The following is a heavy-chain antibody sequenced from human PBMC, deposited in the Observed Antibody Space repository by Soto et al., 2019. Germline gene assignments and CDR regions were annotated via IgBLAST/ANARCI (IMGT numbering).Heavy chain of an antibody. CDR1: GFTFSSYG. Sequence: GGSLRLSCAASGFTFSSYGMHWVRQAPGKGLEWVAVIWYDGSNKYYADSVKGRFTISRDNSKNTLYLQMNSLRAEDTAVYYCARDDSDCGGDCYYFDYWGQGTLVTVSS. D-gene: IGHD2-21*02. J-gene: IGHJ4*02. V-gene: IGHV3-33*01. CDR2: IWYDGSNK. CDR3: ARDDSDCGGDCYYFDY.